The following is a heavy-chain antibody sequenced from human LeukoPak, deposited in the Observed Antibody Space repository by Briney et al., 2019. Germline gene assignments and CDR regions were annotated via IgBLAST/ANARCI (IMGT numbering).Heavy chain of an antibody. CDR1: GGSISSYY. V-gene: IGHV4-4*07. Sequence: SETLSLTCTVPGGSISSYYWSWIRQPAGKGLEWIGRIYTSGSTNYNPSLKSRVTMSVDTSKNQFSLKLSSVTAADTAVYYCARDEYYDFWSGFGENYMDVWGKGTTVTVSS. D-gene: IGHD3-3*01. J-gene: IGHJ6*03. CDR2: IYTSGST. CDR3: ARDEYYDFWSGFGENYMDV.